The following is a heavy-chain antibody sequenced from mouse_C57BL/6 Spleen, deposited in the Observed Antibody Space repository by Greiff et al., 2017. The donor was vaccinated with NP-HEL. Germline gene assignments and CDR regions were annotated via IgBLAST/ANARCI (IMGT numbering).Heavy chain of an antibody. V-gene: IGHV1-72*01. CDR3: ASLYYYGSSYEGYAMDY. CDR1: GYTFTSYW. CDR2: IDPNSGGT. J-gene: IGHJ4*01. Sequence: QVQLQQPGAELVKPGASVKLSCKASGYTFTSYWMHWVKQRPGRGLEWIGRIDPNSGGTKYNEKFKSKATLTVDKPSSTAYIQLSSLTSEDSAVYYCASLYYYGSSYEGYAMDYWGQGTSVTVSS. D-gene: IGHD1-1*01.